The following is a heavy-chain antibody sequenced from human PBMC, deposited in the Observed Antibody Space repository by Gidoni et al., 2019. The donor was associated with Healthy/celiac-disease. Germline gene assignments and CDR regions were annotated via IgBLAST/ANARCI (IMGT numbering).Heavy chain of an antibody. CDR1: GFTFSTYS. J-gene: IGHJ1*01. CDR3: ARGSSEGYFQH. Sequence: EVQLVESGGGLVKPGGSLRLSCAACGFTFSTYSMNWVRQAPGKGLEWVSSISSSSSYIYYADSVKGRFTISRDNAKNSLYLQMNSLRAEDTAVYYCARGSSEGYFQHWGQGTLVTVSS. V-gene: IGHV3-21*01. D-gene: IGHD6-19*01. CDR2: ISSSSSYI.